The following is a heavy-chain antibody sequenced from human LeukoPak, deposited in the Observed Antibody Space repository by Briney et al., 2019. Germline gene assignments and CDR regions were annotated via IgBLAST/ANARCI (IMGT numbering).Heavy chain of an antibody. D-gene: IGHD5-24*01. J-gene: IGHJ5*02. CDR2: INHSGST. V-gene: IGHV4-34*01. CDR1: GGSFSGYY. Sequence: PSETLSLTCAVYGGSFSGYYWSWIRQPPGKGLEWIGEINHSGSTNYNPSLKSRVTISVDTSKNQFSLKLSSVTAADTAVYYCARYHRGGGWLQHNWFDPWGQGTLVTVSS. CDR3: ARYHRGGGWLQHNWFDP.